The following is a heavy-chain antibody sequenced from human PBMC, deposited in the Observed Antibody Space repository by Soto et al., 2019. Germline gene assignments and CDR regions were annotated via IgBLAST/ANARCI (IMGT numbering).Heavy chain of an antibody. CDR1: GFTFSRYN. CDR2: ISSSNSYI. CDR3: ARGVRSSSPGFDY. Sequence: PGGSLRLSCTASGFTFSRYNMNWVRQAPGEVLEWVSSISSSNSYIYYADSVKGRFTISRDNAKNSLYLQMNSLRVEDTAVYYCARGVRSSSPGFDYWGQGTLVNVSS. V-gene: IGHV3-21*01. D-gene: IGHD6-6*01. J-gene: IGHJ4*02.